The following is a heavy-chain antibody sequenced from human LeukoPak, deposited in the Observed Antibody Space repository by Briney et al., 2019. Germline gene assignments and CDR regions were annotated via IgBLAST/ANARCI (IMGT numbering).Heavy chain of an antibody. J-gene: IGHJ4*02. D-gene: IGHD6-13*01. V-gene: IGHV4-39*01. CDR3: ARHWRVGWSSWQNDY. CDR2: MSYSGST. CDR1: GGSISSSNHY. Sequence: PSETLSLTCTVSGGSISSSNHYWGWIRQPPGKGLEWIGSMSYSGSTFYNPSLKSRVTISVDTSKNQFSLKLSSVTAADTAVYYCARHWRVGWSSWQNDYWGQGTLVTVSS.